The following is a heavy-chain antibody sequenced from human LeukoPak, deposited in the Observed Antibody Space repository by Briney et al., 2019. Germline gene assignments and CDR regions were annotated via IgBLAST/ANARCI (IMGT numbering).Heavy chain of an antibody. V-gene: IGHV3-7*01. D-gene: IGHD6-19*01. CDR3: ARETPDSSGWD. CDR2: IKQDGSEK. Sequence: GGSLRLSCAASGFTFSSYSMNWVRQAPGKGLEWVANIKQDGSEKFYVDSMKGRFTISRDNSKNSLYLQMNSLRAEDTAMYYCARETPDSSGWDWGQGTLVTVSS. J-gene: IGHJ4*02. CDR1: GFTFSSYS.